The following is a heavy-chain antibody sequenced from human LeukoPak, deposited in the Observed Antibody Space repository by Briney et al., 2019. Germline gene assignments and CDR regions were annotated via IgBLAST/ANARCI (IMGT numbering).Heavy chain of an antibody. CDR2: IIPILGIA. J-gene: IGHJ4*02. Sequence: SVKVSCKASGGTFSSYAISWVRQAPGQGLEWMGRIIPILGIANYAQKFQGRVTITADKSTSTAYMELSSLRSEDTAVYYCARDHSGYYDSSGYLDYWGQGTLVTVSS. D-gene: IGHD3-22*01. V-gene: IGHV1-69*04. CDR3: ARDHSGYYDSSGYLDY. CDR1: GGTFSSYA.